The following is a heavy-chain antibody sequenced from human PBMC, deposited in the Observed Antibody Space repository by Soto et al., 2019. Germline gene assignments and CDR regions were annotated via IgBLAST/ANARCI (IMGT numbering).Heavy chain of an antibody. CDR2: VSYDASNK. Sequence: QVHLVESGGGVVQPGKSLRLSCAASGFTFSRFAINWVRQTPGKGLEWVAVVSYDASNKMYADSVQGRFTISRDNFRNMVFLQMSSLSAEDTAIYYCARGGENNFWSGFPDYWGQGTLVTVSS. V-gene: IGHV3-30-3*01. CDR1: GFTFSRFA. J-gene: IGHJ4*02. CDR3: ARGGENNFWSGFPDY. D-gene: IGHD3-3*01.